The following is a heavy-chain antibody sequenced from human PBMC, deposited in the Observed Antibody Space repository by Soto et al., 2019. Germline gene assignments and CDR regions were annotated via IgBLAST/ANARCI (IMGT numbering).Heavy chain of an antibody. Sequence: QVQLQESGPGLVKPSGTLSLTCAVSGDSVSSPYYWCWVRQPPGKGLEWIGEVFHTGTTSYNPSLRSRVTISMDKSNKQFSLALSSVTAADTAVYYCARSAGWYAVHSWGPGTLVIVSS. CDR3: ARSAGWYAVHS. V-gene: IGHV4-4*02. CDR1: GDSVSSPYY. D-gene: IGHD6-19*01. CDR2: VFHTGTT. J-gene: IGHJ4*02.